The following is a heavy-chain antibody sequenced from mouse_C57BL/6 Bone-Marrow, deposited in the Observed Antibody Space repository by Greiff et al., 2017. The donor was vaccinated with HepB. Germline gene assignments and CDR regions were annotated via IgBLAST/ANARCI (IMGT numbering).Heavy chain of an antibody. CDR2: IHPNSGST. Sequence: QVQLQQPGAELVKPGASVKLSCKASGYTFTSYWMHWVKQRPGQGLEWIGMIHPNSGSTNYNEKFKSKATLTVDKSSSTAYMQLSSLTSEDSAVYYGAREAYYYGSSSYWYFDVWGTGTTVTVSS. CDR1: GYTFTSYW. D-gene: IGHD1-1*01. J-gene: IGHJ1*03. V-gene: IGHV1-64*01. CDR3: AREAYYYGSSSYWYFDV.